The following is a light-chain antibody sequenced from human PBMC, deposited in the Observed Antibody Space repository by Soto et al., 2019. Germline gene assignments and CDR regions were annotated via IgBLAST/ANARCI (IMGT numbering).Light chain of an antibody. CDR1: QGISSA. V-gene: IGKV1-13*02. J-gene: IGKJ5*01. Sequence: GDRVTITCRASQGISSALAWYQQKPGKAPKLLIYDASSLESGVPSRFSGSGSGTDFTLTISSLLPEDFATYYCQQYNSYPITFGQGTRLEIK. CDR2: DAS. CDR3: QQYNSYPIT.